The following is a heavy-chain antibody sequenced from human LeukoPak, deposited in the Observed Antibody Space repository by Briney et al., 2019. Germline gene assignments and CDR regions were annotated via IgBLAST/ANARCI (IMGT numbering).Heavy chain of an antibody. CDR3: ARVGSGWLIDY. D-gene: IGHD6-19*01. V-gene: IGHV3-30*04. CDR2: ISYDGLNT. Sequence: GGSLRLSCAASKFSFSSYAIHWVRQAPGKGLEWVSIISYDGLNTYYADSVKGRFTISRDNPKNTLYLQMNSLGPDDTAVYYCARVGSGWLIDYWGQGTLVTVSS. J-gene: IGHJ4*02. CDR1: KFSFSSYA.